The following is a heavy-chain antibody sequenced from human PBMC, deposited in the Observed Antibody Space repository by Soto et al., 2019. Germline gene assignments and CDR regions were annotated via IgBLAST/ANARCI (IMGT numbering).Heavy chain of an antibody. D-gene: IGHD3-3*01. CDR3: AGHLRLDATSYDFWSGYLFDY. J-gene: IGHJ4*02. CDR1: GASITTFH. CDR2: ISNSGST. V-gene: IGHV4-59*08. Sequence: PSETLSLTCTVSGASITTFHWSWIRQPPGKGLEWLGYISNSGSTNYNPSLKSRVYISVDTSRNQFSLKLTSVTAADTAVYYCAGHLRLDATSYDFWSGYLFDYWGQGALGTVSS.